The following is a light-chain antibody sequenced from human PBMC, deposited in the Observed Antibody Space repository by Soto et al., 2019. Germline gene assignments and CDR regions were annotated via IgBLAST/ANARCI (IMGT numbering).Light chain of an antibody. Sequence: EIVMTQSPATLSVSPGERATLSCRASQSVSSNLAWYQQKPGQAPRLLIYGASTRATGIPARFSGSGSGTEFTLTISSLQSEDSAVYYCEQYNNWPMFGQGTKADI. J-gene: IGKJ1*01. CDR2: GAS. CDR1: QSVSSN. V-gene: IGKV3-15*01. CDR3: EQYNNWPM.